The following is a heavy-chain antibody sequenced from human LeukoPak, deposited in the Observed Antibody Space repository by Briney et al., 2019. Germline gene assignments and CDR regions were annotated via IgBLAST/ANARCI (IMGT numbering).Heavy chain of an antibody. CDR1: GFTFGSYG. J-gene: IGHJ4*02. CDR2: ISYDGSNK. CDR3: ANIPYSSGHFDY. Sequence: GRSLRLSCAASGFTFGSYGMHWVRQAPGKGLEWVAVISYDGSNKYYADSVKGRFTISRDNPKNTLYLQMNSLRAEDTAVYYCANIPYSSGHFDYWGQGTLVTVSS. V-gene: IGHV3-30*18. D-gene: IGHD6-19*01.